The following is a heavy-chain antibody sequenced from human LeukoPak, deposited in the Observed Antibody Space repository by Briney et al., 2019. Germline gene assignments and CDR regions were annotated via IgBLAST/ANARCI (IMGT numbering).Heavy chain of an antibody. V-gene: IGHV4-34*01. Sequence: PSETLSLTCAVYGGSFSGYYWSWIRQPPGKGLEWIGEINHSGSTNYNPSLKSRVTISVDTSKNQFSLKLSSVTAAETAVYFCARGVSNWNTDVFDIWGQGTMVTVSS. CDR1: GGSFSGYY. D-gene: IGHD1/OR15-1a*01. J-gene: IGHJ3*02. CDR2: INHSGST. CDR3: ARGVSNWNTDVFDI.